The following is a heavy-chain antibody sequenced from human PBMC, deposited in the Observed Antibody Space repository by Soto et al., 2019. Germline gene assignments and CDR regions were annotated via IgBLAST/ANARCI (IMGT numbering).Heavy chain of an antibody. CDR2: IYYSGST. CDR3: ARESYDSSGRGGFFDY. V-gene: IGHV4-59*01. D-gene: IGHD3-22*01. Sequence: SETLSLTCTVPGGSISSYYWSWIRQPPGKGLEWIGYIYYSGSTNYNPSLKSRVTISVDTSKNQFSLKLSSVTAADTAVYYCARESYDSSGRGGFFDYWGQGTLVTVSS. CDR1: GGSISSYY. J-gene: IGHJ4*02.